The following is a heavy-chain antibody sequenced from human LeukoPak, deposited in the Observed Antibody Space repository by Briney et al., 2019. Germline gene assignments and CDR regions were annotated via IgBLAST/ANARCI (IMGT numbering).Heavy chain of an antibody. D-gene: IGHD3-10*01. CDR1: GYTFTSYY. V-gene: IGHV1-46*01. J-gene: IGHJ5*02. CDR2: INPSGGST. Sequence: ASVKVSCKAPGYTFTSYYMHWVRQAPGQGLERKGIINPSGGSTSYAQKFQGRVTMTRDASTSTVYMELSSLRSEDTAVYYCARDAPYGSGSYHNNWFDPWGQGTPVTVSS. CDR3: ARDAPYGSGSYHNNWFDP.